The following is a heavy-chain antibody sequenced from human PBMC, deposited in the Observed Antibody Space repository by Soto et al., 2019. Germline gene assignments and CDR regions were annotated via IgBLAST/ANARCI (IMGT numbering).Heavy chain of an antibody. J-gene: IGHJ4*02. CDR2: ISGNNGKT. CDR3: ARDYFDLSAQADY. Sequence: QVQLVQSGAEVKKPGASVKVSCRASGYRFMSFGISWVRQAPGQGLEWMGWISGNNGKTKYAEKVQGRVTMTTDTSTSTAYIELRSLRTDDTDVYYCARDYFDLSAQADYWGQGTLVTVSS. V-gene: IGHV1-18*01. CDR1: GYRFMSFG. D-gene: IGHD3-10*01.